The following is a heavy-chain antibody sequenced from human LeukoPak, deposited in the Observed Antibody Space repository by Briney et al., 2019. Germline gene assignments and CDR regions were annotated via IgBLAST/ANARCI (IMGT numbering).Heavy chain of an antibody. D-gene: IGHD3-10*01. Sequence: PSETLSLTCTVSGGSISSYYWSWIRQPPGKGLEWIGYIYYSGSTYYNPSLKSRVTISVDTSKNQFSLKLSSVTAADTAVYYCARARSGKLNWFDPWGQGTLVTVSS. CDR1: GGSISSYY. V-gene: IGHV4-59*12. J-gene: IGHJ5*02. CDR3: ARARSGKLNWFDP. CDR2: IYYSGST.